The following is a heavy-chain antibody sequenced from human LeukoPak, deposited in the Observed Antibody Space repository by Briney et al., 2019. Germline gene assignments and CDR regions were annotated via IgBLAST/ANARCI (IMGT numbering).Heavy chain of an antibody. CDR2: ISYDGSNK. CDR1: GFTFSRYG. D-gene: IGHD3-10*01. V-gene: IGHV3-30*18. Sequence: GGSLRLSCAASGFTFSRYGMHWVRQASGKGLEWVALISYDGSNKYYADSVKGRFTICRDNSKNTLYLQMNSLRPEDTAVYYCAKGDPYGSGSYPVDYWGQGTLVTVSS. CDR3: AKGDPYGSGSYPVDY. J-gene: IGHJ4*02.